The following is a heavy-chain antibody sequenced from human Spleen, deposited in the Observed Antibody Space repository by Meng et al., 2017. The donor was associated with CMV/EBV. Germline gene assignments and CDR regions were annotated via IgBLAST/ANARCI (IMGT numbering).Heavy chain of an antibody. J-gene: IGHJ6*02. CDR1: GYTFTSYG. CDR3: ARFYYGSRIYYYYGMDG. CDR2: ISAYNGNT. V-gene: IGHV1-18*01. D-gene: IGHD3-10*01. Sequence: ASVKVSCKASGYTFTSYGISWVRQAPGQGLEWMGWISAYNGNTNYAQKLQGRVTMTTDTSTSTAYMELRSLRSYDTAVYSCARFYYGSRIYYYYGMDGWGQGTTVTVSS.